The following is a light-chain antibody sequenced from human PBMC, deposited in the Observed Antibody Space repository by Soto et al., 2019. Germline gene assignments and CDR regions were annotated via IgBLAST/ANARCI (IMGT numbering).Light chain of an antibody. V-gene: IGKV3-20*01. Sequence: EIVLTQSPGTLSLSPGERATLSCRASQSIFSSYLAWYQQKPGQAPSLLIYVASSRATGSPDRLSGSGSGTDFTLTISRLEPEDFAVYYCQQYGSPPATFGGGTKVELK. J-gene: IGKJ4*01. CDR3: QQYGSPPAT. CDR1: QSIFSSY. CDR2: VAS.